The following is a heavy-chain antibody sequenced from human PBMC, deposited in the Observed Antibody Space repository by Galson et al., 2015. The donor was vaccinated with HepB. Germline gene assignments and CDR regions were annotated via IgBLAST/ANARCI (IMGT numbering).Heavy chain of an antibody. V-gene: IGHV3-21*01. D-gene: IGHD3-10*01. Sequence: SLRLSCAASGFTFSSYSMNWVRQAPGKGLEWVSSISSSSSYIYYADSVKGRFTISRDNAKNSLYLQMNSLRAEDTAVYYCARRKTMVRGVRPLFGMDVWGQGTTVTVSS. CDR2: ISSSSSYI. J-gene: IGHJ6*02. CDR3: ARRKTMVRGVRPLFGMDV. CDR1: GFTFSSYS.